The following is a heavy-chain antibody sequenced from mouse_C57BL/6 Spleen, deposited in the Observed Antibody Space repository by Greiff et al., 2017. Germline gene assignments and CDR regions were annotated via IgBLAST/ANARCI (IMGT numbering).Heavy chain of an antibody. CDR1: GYTFTSYW. CDR2: IHPNSGST. D-gene: IGHD2-4*01. CDR3: ARRGDDYDGYFDY. J-gene: IGHJ2*01. V-gene: IGHV1-64*01. Sequence: VQLQQPGAELVKPGASVKLSCKASGYTFTSYWMHWVKQRPGQGLEWIGMIHPNSGSTNYNEKFKSKATLTVDKSSSTAYMQLSSLTSEDSAVYYCARRGDDYDGYFDYWGQGTTLTVSS.